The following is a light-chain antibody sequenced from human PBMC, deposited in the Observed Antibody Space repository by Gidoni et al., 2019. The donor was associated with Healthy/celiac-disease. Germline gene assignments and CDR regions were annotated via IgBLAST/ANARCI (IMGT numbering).Light chain of an antibody. Sequence: DIVLTQSPGPLSLSPGERATLSCRASQSVSSSYLAWYQQKHGQAPRLLIYGASSRATGILDRFSGSGSGTDFTLTISRLEPEDFAVYYCQQYGSSPLYTFGQGTKLEIK. CDR1: QSVSSSY. CDR3: QQYGSSPLYT. CDR2: GAS. J-gene: IGKJ2*01. V-gene: IGKV3-20*01.